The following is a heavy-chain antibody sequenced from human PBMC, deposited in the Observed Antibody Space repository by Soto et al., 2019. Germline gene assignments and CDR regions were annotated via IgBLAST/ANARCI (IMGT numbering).Heavy chain of an antibody. CDR1: GYSITTGYY. CDR2: VYHSGRT. V-gene: IGHV4-38-2*01. J-gene: IGHJ4*02. CDR3: ARGVNYYDSSGFFPRDY. D-gene: IGHD3-22*01. Sequence: SETLSLTCAVSGYSITTGYYWGWVRRPPGKWLEWIGSVYHSGRTSYNPSLESRVTISVDTSKNQFSLRLSSVTAADTAVYCCARGVNYYDSSGFFPRDYWGQVILVTVAS.